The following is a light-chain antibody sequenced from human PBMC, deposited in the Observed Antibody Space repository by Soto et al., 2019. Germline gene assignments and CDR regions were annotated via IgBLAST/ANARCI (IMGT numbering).Light chain of an antibody. CDR2: DVS. V-gene: IGLV2-14*01. J-gene: IGLJ2*01. CDR3: SSDTSITTLYVV. Sequence: QSALTQPASVSGSPGQSITISCTGTSSDVGGYNYVSWYQQHPGKAPKLMIYDVSHRPSGVSNRFSGSKSGNTASLIISGRQAEDEADYYCSSDTSITTLYVVFGGGTKLTVL. CDR1: SSDVGGYNY.